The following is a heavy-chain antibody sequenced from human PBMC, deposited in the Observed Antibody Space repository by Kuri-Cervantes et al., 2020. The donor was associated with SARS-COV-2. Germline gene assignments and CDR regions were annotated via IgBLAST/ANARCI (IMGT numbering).Heavy chain of an antibody. Sequence: GESLKISCAASGFTVNSNYMSWVRQAPGKGLEWVSVIYSSGSTNYADSVKGRFTISRDNFKNTLYLQMSSLRAEDTAVYYCARGGGPGDFWSGLNWFDPWGQGTLVTVSS. J-gene: IGHJ5*02. D-gene: IGHD3-3*01. CDR3: ARGGGPGDFWSGLNWFDP. V-gene: IGHV3-53*01. CDR2: IYSSGST. CDR1: GFTVNSNY.